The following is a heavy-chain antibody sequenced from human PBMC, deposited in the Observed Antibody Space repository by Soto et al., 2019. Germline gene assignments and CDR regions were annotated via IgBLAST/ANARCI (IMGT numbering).Heavy chain of an antibody. D-gene: IGHD3-22*01. Sequence: QDQLVQSGAEVKKPGASVKVSCKAFGYTFTTYGISWVRQAPGQGLEWMGWISTYDGYTNYAQKFQGRVTMTTDTSTSTAYMELRSLRSDDTAVYYCARTKLHYDSSGYYFDYFDYWGQGPLVTVSS. CDR2: ISTYDGYT. V-gene: IGHV1-18*01. CDR1: GYTFTTYG. J-gene: IGHJ4*02. CDR3: ARTKLHYDSSGYYFDYFDY.